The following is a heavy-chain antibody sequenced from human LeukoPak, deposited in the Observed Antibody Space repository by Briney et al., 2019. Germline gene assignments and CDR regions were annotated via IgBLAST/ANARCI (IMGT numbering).Heavy chain of an antibody. J-gene: IGHJ3*02. CDR2: MNPNSGNT. D-gene: IGHD6-13*01. V-gene: IGHV1-8*03. CDR1: GYTFTSYD. Sequence: ASVKVSCKASGYTFTSYDINWVRQATGQGLEWMGWMNPNSGNTGYAQKFQGRVTITRNTSISTAYMELSSLRSEDTAVYYCASVIAAAGTQNYDAFDIWGQGTMVTVSS. CDR3: ASVIAAAGTQNYDAFDI.